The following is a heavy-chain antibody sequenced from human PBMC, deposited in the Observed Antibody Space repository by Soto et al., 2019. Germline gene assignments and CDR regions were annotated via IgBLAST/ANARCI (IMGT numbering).Heavy chain of an antibody. J-gene: IGHJ4*02. V-gene: IGHV1-46*01. CDR2: INPSGDST. CDR1: GYTFTSYY. CDR3: ARRTSGYDCGDY. Sequence: ASVKVSCKASGYTFTSYYMHWVRQAPGQGLEWMGIINPSGDSTRYAQKFQGRVTMTRDTSRSTVYMELNSLRSEDTAVYYCARRTSGYDCGDYWGQGTLVTVSS. D-gene: IGHD5-12*01.